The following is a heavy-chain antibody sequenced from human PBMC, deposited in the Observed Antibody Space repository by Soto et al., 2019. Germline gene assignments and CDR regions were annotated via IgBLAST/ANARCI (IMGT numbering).Heavy chain of an antibody. CDR1: GFTFSSYS. J-gene: IGHJ6*03. Sequence: GGSLRLSCAASGFTFSSYSMNWVRQAPGKGLEWVSYISSSSSTIYYADSVKGRFTISRDNAKNSLYLQMNSLRAEDTAVYYCARDFGGGYLPYYYYLDVGGKGTTVTVS. V-gene: IGHV3-48*01. D-gene: IGHD3-3*01. CDR3: ARDFGGGYLPYYYYLDV. CDR2: ISSSSSTI.